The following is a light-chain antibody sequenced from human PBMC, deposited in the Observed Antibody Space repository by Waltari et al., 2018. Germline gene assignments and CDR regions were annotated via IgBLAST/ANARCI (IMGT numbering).Light chain of an antibody. CDR1: QRVLYSSNNKNY. CDR3: QQYYSIPYT. J-gene: IGKJ2*01. V-gene: IGKV4-1*01. Sequence: DIVMTQDPDSLAVSLGESAPINCKSSQRVLYSSNNKNYLAWYQQKPGQPPKLLIYWASTRESGVPDRFSGSGSGTDFTLTISSLQAEDVAVYYCQQYYSIPYTFGQGTKLEIK. CDR2: WAS.